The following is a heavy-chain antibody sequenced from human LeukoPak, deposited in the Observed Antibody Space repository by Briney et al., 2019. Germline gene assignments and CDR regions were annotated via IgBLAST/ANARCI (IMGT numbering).Heavy chain of an antibody. Sequence: GGTLRLSCAASGFTFTSYAMSWVRQAPGKGLEWVTLISGSGGSTYYADSVKGRFTISRDNSKNTLSLQMNSLRAEDTAVYYCAKRGYSSGWQFDYWGQGTLVTVSS. CDR2: ISGSGGST. V-gene: IGHV3-23*01. CDR1: GFTFTSYA. J-gene: IGHJ4*02. CDR3: AKRGYSSGWQFDY. D-gene: IGHD6-19*01.